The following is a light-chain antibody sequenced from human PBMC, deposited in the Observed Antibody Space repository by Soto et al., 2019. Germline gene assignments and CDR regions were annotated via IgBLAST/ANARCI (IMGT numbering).Light chain of an antibody. Sequence: DIQMTQSPSSLSASVGDRVTITCRESQSISSYLSWYQQKPGKAPKLLIYAASSLQSGVPSRFSGSGSGTDFTLTISSLQPEDFATYYCQQSYSTPSITFGQGTRLEIK. CDR3: QQSYSTPSIT. CDR1: QSISSY. CDR2: AAS. V-gene: IGKV1-39*01. J-gene: IGKJ5*01.